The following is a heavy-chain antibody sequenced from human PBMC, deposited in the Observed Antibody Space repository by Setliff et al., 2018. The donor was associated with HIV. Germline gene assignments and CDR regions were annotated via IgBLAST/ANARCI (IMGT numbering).Heavy chain of an antibody. D-gene: IGHD2-2*01. CDR2: IYHTGST. CDR3: LRQYRGSSTKDKIDY. V-gene: IGHV4-4*02. Sequence: SETLSLTCAVSGGSISSSNWWSWVRQPPGKGLEWIGEIYHTGSTNYDPSLKSRVTISVDKSNNHFSLKLSSVTAADTAVYFCLRQYRGSSTKDKIDYWGQGTLVTVSS. CDR1: GGSISSSNW. J-gene: IGHJ4*02.